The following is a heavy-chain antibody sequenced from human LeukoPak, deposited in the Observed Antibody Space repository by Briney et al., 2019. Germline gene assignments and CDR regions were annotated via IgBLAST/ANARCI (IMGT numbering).Heavy chain of an antibody. CDR1: GGTFSNYG. CDR2: IIPILSLA. V-gene: IGHV1-69*04. Sequence: SVKVSCKASGGTFSNYGISWVRQAPGQGLEWMGRIIPILSLADYAQKFQGRVTITADESTSTAYMELSSLRSEDTAMYYCARKNYCSGGSCYSRGWFDPWGQGTLVTVSS. CDR3: ARKNYCSGGSCYSRGWFDP. D-gene: IGHD2-15*01. J-gene: IGHJ5*02.